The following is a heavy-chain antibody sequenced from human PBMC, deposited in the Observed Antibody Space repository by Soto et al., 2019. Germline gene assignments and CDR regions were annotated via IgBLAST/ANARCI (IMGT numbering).Heavy chain of an antibody. J-gene: IGHJ5*02. V-gene: IGHV3-21*01. CDR1: GFTFSSYS. CDR2: ISGTSVYI. Sequence: PGGSLRLSCAASGFTFSSYSMNWVRQAPGKGLEWVSHISGTSVYIHYADSVKGRFTISRDNAKNSVYLQVDSLRVEDTAVYYCAREGALKPFSSWGQGALVTVSS. CDR3: AREGALKPFSS.